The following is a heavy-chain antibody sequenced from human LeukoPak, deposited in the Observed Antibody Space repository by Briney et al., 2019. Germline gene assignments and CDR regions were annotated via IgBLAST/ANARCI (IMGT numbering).Heavy chain of an antibody. D-gene: IGHD6-19*01. CDR2: IKEDGSEK. CDR3: ARLVAGHNFYYYYGMDV. Sequence: GGSLRLSCAASGFTSSTYWMTWVRQAPGKGLEWVANIKEDGSEKYYVDSVKGRFTISRDNAKNSLYLQMNSLRVEDTAVYYCARLVAGHNFYYYYGMDVWGQGTTVTVSS. V-gene: IGHV3-7*01. J-gene: IGHJ6*02. CDR1: GFTSSTYW.